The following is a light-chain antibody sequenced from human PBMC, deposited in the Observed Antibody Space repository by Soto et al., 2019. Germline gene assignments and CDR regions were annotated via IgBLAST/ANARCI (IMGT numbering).Light chain of an antibody. CDR2: TAS. Sequence: DIQMTQSPSSLSASVGDRVIITCRASRSIRNYLNGYQQKPGKAPKVLIYTASTLQSGVPSRFSGSGSGTDFSLTISSLQPEESATYYCHHSYSTLMYAFGQGTKLEIK. CDR1: RSIRNY. CDR3: HHSYSTLMYA. J-gene: IGKJ2*01. V-gene: IGKV1-39*01.